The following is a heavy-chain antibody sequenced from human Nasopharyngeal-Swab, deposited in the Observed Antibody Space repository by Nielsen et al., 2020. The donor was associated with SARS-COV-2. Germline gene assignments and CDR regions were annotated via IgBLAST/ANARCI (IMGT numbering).Heavy chain of an antibody. D-gene: IGHD3-10*01. CDR1: GGSIDTYY. CDR3: ARNYGSGSYIGFDP. CDR2: ISYSGAT. V-gene: IGHV4-59*01. J-gene: IGHJ5*02. Sequence: SETLSLTCTVSGGSIDTYYWNWIRQPPGKELEWIGYISYSGATKYNPSLEGRVTISLDTSKNQFFLRLSAVTAADTAVYFCARNYGSGSYIGFDPWGQGTLVTVSS.